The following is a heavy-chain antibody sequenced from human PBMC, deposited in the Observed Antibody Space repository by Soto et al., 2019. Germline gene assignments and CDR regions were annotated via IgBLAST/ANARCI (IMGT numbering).Heavy chain of an antibody. Sequence: GSLRLSCAASGFTFSSYWMSWVRQAPGKGLEWVANIKQDGSEKYYVDSAKGRFTISRDNAKNSLYLQMNSLRADDTAVYYCARVVVVVVVAASFDYWGQGSLVTVSS. CDR2: IKQDGSEK. CDR3: ARVVVVVVVAASFDY. CDR1: GFTFSSYW. V-gene: IGHV3-7*03. D-gene: IGHD2-15*01. J-gene: IGHJ4*02.